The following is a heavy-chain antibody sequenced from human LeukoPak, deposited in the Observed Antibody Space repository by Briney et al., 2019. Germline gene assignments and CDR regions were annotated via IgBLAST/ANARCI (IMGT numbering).Heavy chain of an antibody. V-gene: IGHV4-31*03. CDR2: MYYTGTT. CDR1: GDSISRGGYY. Sequence: RSETVSLTCTVSGDSISRGGYYWTWIRRHPGRGRAWYGCMYYTGTTYYNRSVQGRATLSVDTSKTMCSRKLSSVTAPDSAVFYSARLRYFASSAFDPSGHGTLVTAS. D-gene: IGHD3-9*01. J-gene: IGHJ5*02. CDR3: ARLRYFASSAFDP.